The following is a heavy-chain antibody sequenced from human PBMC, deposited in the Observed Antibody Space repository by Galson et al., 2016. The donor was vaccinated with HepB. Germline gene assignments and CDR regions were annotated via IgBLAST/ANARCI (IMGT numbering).Heavy chain of an antibody. D-gene: IGHD3-10*01. J-gene: IGHJ4*02. V-gene: IGHV3-7*01. CDR2: INQDGSAK. CDR3: AREGPWGSYYPHFDF. Sequence: SLRLSCAASGFSISAFWMGWVRQAPGKGLEWVANINQDGSAKYYVDSAKGRFTISRDNAKSTLCLQMNSLRDEDTAVYYCAREGPWGSYYPHFDFWGQGTLVTVSS. CDR1: GFSISAFW.